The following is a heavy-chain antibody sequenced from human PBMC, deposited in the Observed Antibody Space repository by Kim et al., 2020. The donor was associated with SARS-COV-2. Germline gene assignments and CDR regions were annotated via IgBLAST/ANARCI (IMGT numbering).Heavy chain of an antibody. CDR1: GGSISSYH. D-gene: IGHD6-6*01. Sequence: SETLSLTCTVSGGSISSYHWSWIRQPPGKGLEWIGYIYYSGSTNYNPSLKSRVTISVDTSKNQFSLKLSSVTAADTAVYYCARTPSIAARRGYYYYGMDVWGQGTTVTVSS. CDR3: ARTPSIAARRGYYYYGMDV. V-gene: IGHV4-59*08. CDR2: IYYSGST. J-gene: IGHJ6*02.